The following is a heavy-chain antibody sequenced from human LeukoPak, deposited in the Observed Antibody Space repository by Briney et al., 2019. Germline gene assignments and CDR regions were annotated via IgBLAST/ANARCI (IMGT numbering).Heavy chain of an antibody. J-gene: IGHJ4*02. CDR2: IRNDGSNK. V-gene: IGHV3-30*02. CDR3: ANFYYGSGTDPSSVTY. D-gene: IGHD3-10*01. Sequence: GGSLRLSCAASGFTFSAYGMHWVRQAPGKGLEWVAFIRNDGSNKYYADSVKGRFTLSRDNSKNTLYLQMTSLRSEDTAVYYCANFYYGSGTDPSSVTYWGQGTLVTVSS. CDR1: GFTFSAYG.